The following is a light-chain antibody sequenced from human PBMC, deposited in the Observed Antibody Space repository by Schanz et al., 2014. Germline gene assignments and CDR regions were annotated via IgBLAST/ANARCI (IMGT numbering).Light chain of an antibody. Sequence: EIVMTQSPATLSVSPGERATLSCRASQSVSSNLAWYQQKPGQAPRLLIYAASTRATGIPARFSGSGSGTEFTLTISRLEPEDFAVYYCQQYGNSPGTFGQGTRLEIE. V-gene: IGKV3-15*01. CDR2: AAS. CDR3: QQYGNSPGT. J-gene: IGKJ5*01. CDR1: QSVSSN.